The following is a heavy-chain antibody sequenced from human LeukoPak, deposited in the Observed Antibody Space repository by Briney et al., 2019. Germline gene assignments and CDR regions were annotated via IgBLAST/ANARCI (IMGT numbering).Heavy chain of an antibody. J-gene: IGHJ4*02. CDR1: GGSISSSSYY. CDR3: ARHDRGSRNFDY. Sequence: SETLCLTCTVSGGSISSSSYYWGWIRQPPGKGLEWIGSIYYSGSTYYNPSLKSRVTISVDTSKNQFSLKLSSVTAADTAVYYCARHDRGSRNFDYWGQGTLVTVSS. V-gene: IGHV4-39*01. D-gene: IGHD3-22*01. CDR2: IYYSGST.